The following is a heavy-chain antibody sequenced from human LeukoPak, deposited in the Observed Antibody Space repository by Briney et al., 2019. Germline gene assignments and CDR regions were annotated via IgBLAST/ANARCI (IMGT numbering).Heavy chain of an antibody. CDR3: ARGRYCSSTSCYRDYYYYGMDV. CDR2: MNPNSGNT. CDR1: GYTFTSYD. D-gene: IGHD2-2*01. V-gene: IGHV1-8*01. Sequence: GASVTVSCTASGYTFTSYDINRVRQATGQGLEWMGWMNPNSGNTGYAQKSQGRVTMTRNTSISTAYMELSSLRSEDTAVYYCARGRYCSSTSCYRDYYYYGMDVWGQGTTVTVSS. J-gene: IGHJ6*02.